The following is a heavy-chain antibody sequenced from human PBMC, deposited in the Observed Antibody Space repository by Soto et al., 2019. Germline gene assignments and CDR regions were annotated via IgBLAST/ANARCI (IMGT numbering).Heavy chain of an antibody. CDR2: VKSKTHGGTT. D-gene: IGHD4-4*01. V-gene: IGHV3-15*07. CDR3: TTDSHLTVTPVRLDY. Sequence: PWVSKRVSWTAAEGNCFNVWRNWIRQKTGKGLEWVGRVKSKTHGGTTDFAASVKGRFAISRDDSISMAFMRMNSLKIEDTAVYYCTTDSHLTVTPVRLDYSAHGPLVTLSS. J-gene: IGHJ4*01. CDR1: EGNCFNVW.